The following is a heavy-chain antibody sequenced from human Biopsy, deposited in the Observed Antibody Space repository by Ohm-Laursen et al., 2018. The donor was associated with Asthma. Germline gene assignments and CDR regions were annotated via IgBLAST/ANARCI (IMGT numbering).Heavy chain of an antibody. CDR2: IYYRGKT. V-gene: IGHV4-39*02. D-gene: IGHD6-6*01. CDR3: ARAVSSSSYWYFDL. J-gene: IGHJ2*01. CDR1: GDAMSTSGSY. Sequence: SETLSLTCIVSGDAMSTSGSYWGWIRQSPGKGLEWVGSIYYRGKTYYNPSLESRVTISQDKSKNHFSLKVASVSAADTAVYYCARAVSSSSYWYFDLWGRGDLVTVSS.